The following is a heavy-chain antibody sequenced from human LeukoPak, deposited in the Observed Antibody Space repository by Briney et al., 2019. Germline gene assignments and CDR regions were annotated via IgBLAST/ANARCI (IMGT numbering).Heavy chain of an antibody. CDR3: ARVAPYYYGSGSYYKRGYFDY. CDR2: INHSGST. D-gene: IGHD3-10*01. Sequence: PSETLSLTCAVYGGSFSGYYWSWIRQPPGKGLEWIGEINHSGSTNYNPSLKSRVTISVDTSKNQFSLKLSSVTAADTAVYYCARVAPYYYGSGSYYKRGYFDYWGQGTLVTVSS. J-gene: IGHJ4*02. V-gene: IGHV4-34*01. CDR1: GGSFSGYY.